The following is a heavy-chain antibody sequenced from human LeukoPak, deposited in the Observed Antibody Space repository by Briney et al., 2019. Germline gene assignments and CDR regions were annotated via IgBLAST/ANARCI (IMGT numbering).Heavy chain of an antibody. Sequence: ASVKVSCKASGYTFTGYYMHWVRQAPGQGLEWMGWINPNSGGTNYAQKFQGRVTMTRDTSISTAYMELSRLRSDDTAVYYCARSVDESYYYYMDVWGKGTTVTVSS. CDR2: INPNSGGT. V-gene: IGHV1-2*02. J-gene: IGHJ6*03. CDR1: GYTFTGYY. D-gene: IGHD3/OR15-3a*01. CDR3: ARSVDESYYYYMDV.